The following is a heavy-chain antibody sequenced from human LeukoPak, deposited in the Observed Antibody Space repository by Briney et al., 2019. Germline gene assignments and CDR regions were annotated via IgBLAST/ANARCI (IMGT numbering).Heavy chain of an antibody. CDR2: IIPIFGTA. Sequence: SVKVSCKASGGTFSSYALSWVRQAPGQGLEWMAGIIPIFGTANYAQKFQGRVTITTDESTSTAYMELSSLRSEDTAVCFCASVYCSSTSCPLYYFDYWGQGTLVTVSS. V-gene: IGHV1-69*05. CDR3: ASVYCSSTSCPLYYFDY. CDR1: GGTFSSYA. J-gene: IGHJ4*02. D-gene: IGHD2-2*01.